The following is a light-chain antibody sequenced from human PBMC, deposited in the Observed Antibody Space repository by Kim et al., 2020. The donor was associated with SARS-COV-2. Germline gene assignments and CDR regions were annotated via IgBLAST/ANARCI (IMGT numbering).Light chain of an antibody. V-gene: IGKV3-20*01. J-gene: IGKJ3*01. CDR1: HTVTGNS. Sequence: SPGDRATLSFRASHTVTGNSLAWYQQKPGKPPRLVIYAASSRATDIPDRFSGSGSGTDFTLTISRLEPEDFAVYYCQYHGNSPFTFGPGTKVDIK. CDR2: AAS. CDR3: QYHGNSPFT.